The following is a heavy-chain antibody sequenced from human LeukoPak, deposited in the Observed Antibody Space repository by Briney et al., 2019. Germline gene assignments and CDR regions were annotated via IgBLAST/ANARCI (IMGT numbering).Heavy chain of an antibody. D-gene: IGHD3-22*01. Sequence: GASVKVSCKASGYTFTGYYMHWVRQAPGQGLEWMGRINPNSGGTNYAQKFQGRVTMTRDTSISTAYMELSRLRSDDTAVYYCARDAYYYDSSGYYRTRSYYYYYMDVWGKGTTVTVSS. CDR1: GYTFTGYY. V-gene: IGHV1-2*06. CDR2: INPNSGGT. J-gene: IGHJ6*03. CDR3: ARDAYYYDSSGYYRTRSYYYYYMDV.